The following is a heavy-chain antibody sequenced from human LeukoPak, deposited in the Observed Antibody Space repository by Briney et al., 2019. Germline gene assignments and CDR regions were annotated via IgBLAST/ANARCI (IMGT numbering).Heavy chain of an antibody. Sequence: SQTLSLTCTVSGGSISSGGYYWSWIRQPPGKGLEWIGYIYHSGSTYYNPSLKSRVTISVDRSKNQFSLKLSSVTAADTAVYYCARSLAAASSFDYWGQGTLVTVSS. CDR3: ARSLAAASSFDY. D-gene: IGHD6-13*01. V-gene: IGHV4-30-2*01. CDR2: IYHSGST. J-gene: IGHJ4*02. CDR1: GGSISSGGYY.